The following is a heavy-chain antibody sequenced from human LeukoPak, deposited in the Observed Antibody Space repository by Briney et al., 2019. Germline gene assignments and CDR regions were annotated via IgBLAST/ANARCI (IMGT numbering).Heavy chain of an antibody. CDR1: GGSFSGYY. J-gene: IGHJ3*02. CDR2: INHSGST. Sequence: PSETLSLTCAVYGGSFSGYYWSWIRQPPGKGLEWIGEINHSGSTNYNPSLKSRVTISVDTSKNQFSLKLGSVTAADTAVYYCARGLRRLGIWGQGTMVTVSS. CDR3: ARGLRRLGI. V-gene: IGHV4-34*01. D-gene: IGHD3-16*01.